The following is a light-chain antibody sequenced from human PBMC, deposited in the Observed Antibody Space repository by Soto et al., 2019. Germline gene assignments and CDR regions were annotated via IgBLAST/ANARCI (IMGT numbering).Light chain of an antibody. CDR2: GVS. CDR1: QSVSRGY. CDR3: QQYAESPLT. J-gene: IGKJ4*01. V-gene: IGKV3-20*01. Sequence: EVVLTQSPDTLSLSPGERATLSCRASQSVSRGYLAWYQQKPGQAPRLVIYGVSTRATGIPDRFSGSGSGTDFTLTITRLEPEDFAVYYCQQYAESPLTFGGGTKVEIK.